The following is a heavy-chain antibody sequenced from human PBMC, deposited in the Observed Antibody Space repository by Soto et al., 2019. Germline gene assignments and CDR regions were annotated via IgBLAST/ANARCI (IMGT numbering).Heavy chain of an antibody. CDR3: ARDMVSSSWGPYYYYGMDV. Sequence: PSETLSLTCTVSGGSISSYYWSWIRQPPGKGLEWIGYIYYSGSTNYNPSLKSRVTISVDTSKNQFSLKLSSVTAADTAVYYCARDMVSSSWGPYYYYGMDVWGQGTTVTVS. V-gene: IGHV4-59*01. J-gene: IGHJ6*02. CDR1: GGSISSYY. D-gene: IGHD6-13*01. CDR2: IYYSGST.